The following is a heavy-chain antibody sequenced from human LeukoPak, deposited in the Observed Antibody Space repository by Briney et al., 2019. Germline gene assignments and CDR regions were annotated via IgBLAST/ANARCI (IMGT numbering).Heavy chain of an antibody. V-gene: IGHV3-48*04. CDR1: GFTLSSYA. CDR2: ISSSGSTI. CDR3: ATPGRSGYYLS. Sequence: PGGSLRLSCAASGFTLSSYAMHWIRQAPGKGLEWVSYISSSGSTIYYADSVKGRFTISRDNAKNSLYLQMNSLRAEDTAVYYCATPGRSGYYLSWGQGTLVTVSS. J-gene: IGHJ4*02. D-gene: IGHD3-22*01.